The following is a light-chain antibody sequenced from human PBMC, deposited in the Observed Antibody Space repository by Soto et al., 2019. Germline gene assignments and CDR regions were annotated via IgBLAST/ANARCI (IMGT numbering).Light chain of an antibody. J-gene: IGLJ3*02. V-gene: IGLV4-69*01. Sequence: QSVLTQSPSASASLGASVKFTCTLSSGHSSYAIAWHQQQPEKGPRYLMKINSDGSHSKGDGIPDRFSGSSSGTERYLTISSLQSEDEADYYCQTWGSGIPWVFGGGTKLTVL. CDR1: SGHSSYA. CDR3: QTWGSGIPWV. CDR2: INSDGSH.